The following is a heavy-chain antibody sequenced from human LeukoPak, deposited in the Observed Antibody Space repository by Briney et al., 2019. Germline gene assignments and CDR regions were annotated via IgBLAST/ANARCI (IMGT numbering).Heavy chain of an antibody. CDR1: GFTVDNNY. J-gene: IGHJ4*02. Sequence: GGSLRLSCAASGFTVDNNYMSWVRQAPGKGLEWVSVSYTGGTTNYADSVKGRFTISRGTSKNMLYLQLTSLRAEDTAVYYCAKERGSWSFDYWGQGTLVTVSS. CDR3: AKERGSWSFDY. CDR2: SYTGGTT. D-gene: IGHD6-13*01. V-gene: IGHV3-66*01.